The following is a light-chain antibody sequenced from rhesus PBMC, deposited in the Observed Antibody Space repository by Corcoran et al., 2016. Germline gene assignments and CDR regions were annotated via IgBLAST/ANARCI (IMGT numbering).Light chain of an antibody. J-gene: IGKJ3*01. V-gene: IGKV1-74*01. CDR1: ENVNNY. CDR3: QHSYGTPFP. CDR2: KAS. Sequence: DIQMTQSPSSLSASVGDRVTITCRASENVNNYLHWYQQKPGKAPKLLIYKASTWQSGVPSRFSGSGSGTDFTLTIHSLQPEDFATYYCQHSYGTPFPFGPGTKLDIK.